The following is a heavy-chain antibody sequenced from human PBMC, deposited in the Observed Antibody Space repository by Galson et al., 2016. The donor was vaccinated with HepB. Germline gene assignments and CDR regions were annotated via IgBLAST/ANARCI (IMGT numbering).Heavy chain of an antibody. J-gene: IGHJ4*02. CDR2: TCYTGST. V-gene: IGHV4-31*03. D-gene: IGHD6-13*01. CDR1: GGSISSGGYY. Sequence: TLSLTCTISGGSISSGGYYWSWIRQHPGEGLECIGYTCYTGSTYYNPSLKSRVTISLDTSKKQFYLNLTSVTAADTAVYYCARADSTSWYYFEYWGQGTLVAVSS. CDR3: ARADSTSWYYFEY.